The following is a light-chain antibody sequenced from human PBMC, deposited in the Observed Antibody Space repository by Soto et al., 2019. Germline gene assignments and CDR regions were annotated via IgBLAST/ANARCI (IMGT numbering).Light chain of an antibody. V-gene: IGKV1-16*01. CDR1: QGISTS. Sequence: DIQMTQSPSSLAASVGDRVTITCRASQGISTSLAWFQQKPGKAPKSLINAASTSQSGVSSWFSGSGSATYFTLTISSLHPEDFATCDCEQYSIYPFAVGPGINVSLK. CDR2: AAS. J-gene: IGKJ3*01. CDR3: EQYSIYPFA.